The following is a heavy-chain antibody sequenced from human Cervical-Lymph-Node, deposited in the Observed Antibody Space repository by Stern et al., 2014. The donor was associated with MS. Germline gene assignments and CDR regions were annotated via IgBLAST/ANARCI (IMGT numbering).Heavy chain of an antibody. CDR3: ARDIYCSGGTCYFEFFDY. CDR1: GYTFTSYG. Sequence: VQLVESGAEVKKPGASVKVSCRASGYTFTSYGISWVRQVPGQGLEWMGWISTYNGNTNYAQKFQGRVTMTTDTSTSTAYMELRSLISDDTAVYYCARDIYCSGGTCYFEFFDYWGQGTLVAVS. CDR2: ISTYNGNT. D-gene: IGHD2-15*01. J-gene: IGHJ4*02. V-gene: IGHV1-18*01.